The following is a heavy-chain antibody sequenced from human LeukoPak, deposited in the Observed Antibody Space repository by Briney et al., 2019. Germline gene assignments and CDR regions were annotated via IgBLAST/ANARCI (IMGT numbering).Heavy chain of an antibody. CDR2: INPSGGST. J-gene: IGHJ4*02. V-gene: IGHV1-46*01. Sequence: GASVKVSCKASGYIFTSYNIYWVRQAPGQGLEWMGIINPSGGSTNYAQKFRGRVTMTRDTSTSTVYMELSSLRSEDTAVYYCARFAVHRCITVAGQFGLDYWGQGTLVSLSS. CDR1: GYIFTSYN. D-gene: IGHD6-19*01. CDR3: ARFAVHRCITVAGQFGLDY.